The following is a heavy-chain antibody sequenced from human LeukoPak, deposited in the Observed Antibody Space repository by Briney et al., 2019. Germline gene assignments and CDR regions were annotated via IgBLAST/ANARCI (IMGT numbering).Heavy chain of an antibody. V-gene: IGHV3-21*01. CDR3: VKVAKYYYGSETYYFFEH. J-gene: IGHJ4*02. CDR2: IYSDGST. CDR1: GFTFSSYS. Sequence: GGSLRLSCAASGFTFSSYSMNWVRQAPGKGLEWVSEIYSDGSTYYAASVKGRFSISRDNAKNSLDLQMNSLRVEDTGIYYCVKVAKYYYGSETYYFFEHWGQGTPVTASS. D-gene: IGHD3-10*01.